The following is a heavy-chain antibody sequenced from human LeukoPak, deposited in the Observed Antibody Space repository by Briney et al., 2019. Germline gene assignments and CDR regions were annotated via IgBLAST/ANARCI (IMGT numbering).Heavy chain of an antibody. Sequence: SETLSLTCTVSGGSISSYYWSWIRQPAGKGLEWIGRIYTSGSTNYNPSLKSRVTMSVDTSKNQVSLKVNSVTDADTAVYYCARGGYYGSGVDAFDIWGQGTTVTVSS. CDR1: GGSISSYY. CDR2: IYTSGST. CDR3: ARGGYYGSGVDAFDI. V-gene: IGHV4-4*07. J-gene: IGHJ3*02. D-gene: IGHD3-10*01.